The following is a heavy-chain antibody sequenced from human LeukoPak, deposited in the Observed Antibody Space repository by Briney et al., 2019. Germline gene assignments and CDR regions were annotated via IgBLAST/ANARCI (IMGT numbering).Heavy chain of an antibody. CDR3: ASEGGSTYAFDI. Sequence: PGGSLRLSCAASGFTFSTYWMSWVRQAPGKGLEWVANIKQDGSEIYYVDSVKGRFTISRDNAKNPLYLQMNSLRAEDTAVYYCASEGGSTYAFDIWGQGTMVTVSS. J-gene: IGHJ3*02. D-gene: IGHD1-26*01. V-gene: IGHV3-7*01. CDR1: GFTFSTYW. CDR2: IKQDGSEI.